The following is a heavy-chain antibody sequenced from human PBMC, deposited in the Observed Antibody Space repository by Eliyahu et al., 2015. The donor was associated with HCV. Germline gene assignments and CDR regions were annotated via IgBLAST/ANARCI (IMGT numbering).Heavy chain of an antibody. J-gene: IGHJ4*02. CDR1: GFSLSTXGVG. D-gene: IGHD6-19*01. V-gene: IGHV2-5*02. CDR2: IYWDDDK. CDR3: AHIPPYSSGCPTGY. Sequence: QITLKESGPTLVKPTQTLTLTCTFSGFSLSTXGVGXGWXRQPPGXALEWLALIYWDDDKRYSPSLXSRLTITKDTXKNQVVLTMTNMDPVDTATYYCAHIPPYSSGCPTGYWGQGTLVTVSS.